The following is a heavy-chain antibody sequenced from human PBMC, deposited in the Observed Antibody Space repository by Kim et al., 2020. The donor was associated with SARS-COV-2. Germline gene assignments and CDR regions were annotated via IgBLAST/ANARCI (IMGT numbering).Heavy chain of an antibody. Sequence: GGSLRLSCAASGFTFSNYAMSWVRQAPGKGLEWVSAISGSGGRTYYADSVKGRFTISRDNSKNTLYLQMNSLRAEDTAVYYCAKGGGVVMRNFDYWGQGTLVTVSS. D-gene: IGHD3-3*01. J-gene: IGHJ4*02. CDR3: AKGGGVVMRNFDY. CDR1: GFTFSNYA. CDR2: ISGSGGRT. V-gene: IGHV3-23*01.